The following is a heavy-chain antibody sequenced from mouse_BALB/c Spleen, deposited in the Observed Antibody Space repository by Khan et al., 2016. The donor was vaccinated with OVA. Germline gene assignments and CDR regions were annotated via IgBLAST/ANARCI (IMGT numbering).Heavy chain of an antibody. J-gene: IGHJ2*01. Sequence: VQLKQSGPGLVKPSQSLSLTCTVTGYSITSDYAWNWIRQFPENKLEWMGYISYSGSTSYNPSLKSRISITRDTSKNQFFLQLNSVTTEDTATYYCARYRYDPYYFDCWGRGTTLTVSS. CDR2: ISYSGST. CDR1: GYSITSDYA. V-gene: IGHV3-2*02. CDR3: ARYRYDPYYFDC. D-gene: IGHD2-14*01.